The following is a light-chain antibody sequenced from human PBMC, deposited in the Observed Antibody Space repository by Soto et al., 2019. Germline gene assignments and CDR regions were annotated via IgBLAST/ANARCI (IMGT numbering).Light chain of an antibody. Sequence: EIVLTQSPAALCLSPGERATLSCRATENLRTFLAWYQQKAGQAPRLLIYDASNRATGIPDRFSGSGSGTDFTLTISNLEPEDSAVYYCQQRSIWPLTFGGGTMVDIK. J-gene: IGKJ4*01. CDR2: DAS. CDR3: QQRSIWPLT. CDR1: ENLRTF. V-gene: IGKV3-11*01.